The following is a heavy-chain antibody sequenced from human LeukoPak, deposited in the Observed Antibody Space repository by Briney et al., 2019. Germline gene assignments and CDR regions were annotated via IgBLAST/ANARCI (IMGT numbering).Heavy chain of an antibody. J-gene: IGHJ3*02. CDR3: ARVGYYDSSGYHYDAFDI. CDR2: IYYSGST. V-gene: IGHV4-30-4*01. Sequence: PSETLSLTCTVSGGSISSGDYCWSWIRQPPGKGLEWIGYIYYSGSTYYNPSLKSRVTISVDTSKNQFSLKLSSVTAADTAVYYCARVGYYDSSGYHYDAFDIWGQGTMVTVSS. D-gene: IGHD3-22*01. CDR1: GGSISSGDYC.